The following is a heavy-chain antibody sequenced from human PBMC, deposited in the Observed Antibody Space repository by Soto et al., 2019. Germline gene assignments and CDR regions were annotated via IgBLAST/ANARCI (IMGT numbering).Heavy chain of an antibody. CDR1: GYTFTGYD. J-gene: IGHJ4*02. D-gene: IGHD1-26*01. V-gene: IGHV1-8*01. CDR3: AGEKVGTTGIDF. CDR2: MNPNSGNT. Sequence: AQLVQSGAEVKKPGASVKVSCKASGYTFTGYDINWVRQATGQGLEWMGWMNPNSGNTGYAQNFQGRVTMTRDNSITTAYMELTSLGDDDSAVYYCAGEKVGTTGIDFWGQGTLVTVSS.